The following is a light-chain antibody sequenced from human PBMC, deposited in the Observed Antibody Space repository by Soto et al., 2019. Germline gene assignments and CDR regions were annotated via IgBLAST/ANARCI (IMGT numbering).Light chain of an antibody. Sequence: EVVLTQSPGTLSLSRGERATLSCRASERIYSAYLGWYQQKPGQAPRLLIYGTSSRAADIPDRFSGSGSGTDFTLTINRLEPEDFAVYYCQQYDSSPRTFGQGTKVDIK. CDR2: GTS. CDR1: ERIYSAY. V-gene: IGKV3-20*01. J-gene: IGKJ1*01. CDR3: QQYDSSPRT.